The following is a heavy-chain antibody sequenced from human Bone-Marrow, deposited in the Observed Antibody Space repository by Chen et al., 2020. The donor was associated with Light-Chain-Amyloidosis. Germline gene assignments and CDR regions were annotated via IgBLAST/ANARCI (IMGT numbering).Heavy chain of an antibody. CDR3: ARAWGSSSGSLEY. CDR2: IYHSGST. D-gene: IGHD6-19*01. Sequence: GPGLVKPSGTLSLTCAVSGDSLSSRHWWSWVRQPPGKGLEWIGEIYHSGSTNYNPSLKSRVTISVDKSKNQFSLNLSSVTAADTAVYYCARAWGSSSGSLEYWGQGTLVTVSS. CDR1: GDSLSSRHW. J-gene: IGHJ4*02. V-gene: IGHV4-4*02.